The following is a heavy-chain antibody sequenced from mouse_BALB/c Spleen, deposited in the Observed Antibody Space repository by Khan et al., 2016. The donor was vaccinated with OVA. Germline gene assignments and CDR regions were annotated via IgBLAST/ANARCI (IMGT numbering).Heavy chain of an antibody. CDR1: GYSITTDYA. V-gene: IGHV3-2*02. D-gene: IGHD1-2*01. CDR3: ARTARIKY. CDR2: ISYSGST. J-gene: IGHJ2*01. Sequence: EVQLQESGPGLVKPSQSLSLTCTVTGYSITTDYAWNWIRQFPGKKLEWMGYISYSGSTNYNPSLKSRISITRDTSKNQFFLQLNSVTTEDTATYYCARTARIKYWGQGTTLTVSS.